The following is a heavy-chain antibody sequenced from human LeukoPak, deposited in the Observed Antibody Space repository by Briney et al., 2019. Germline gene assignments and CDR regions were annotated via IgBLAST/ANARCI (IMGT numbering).Heavy chain of an antibody. CDR3: ARNNYVTHFYGLDV. J-gene: IGHJ6*02. Sequence: SETLSLTCTVSGGSINSYYWSWIRQPPGKGLEWIAYVYYSGSTSYNPSLKSRVTISVDTSKNQFSLKLSSVTAADTAVYFCARNNYVTHFYGLDVWGQGTTVTVSS. V-gene: IGHV4-59*01. CDR1: GGSINSYY. CDR2: VYYSGST. D-gene: IGHD4-11*01.